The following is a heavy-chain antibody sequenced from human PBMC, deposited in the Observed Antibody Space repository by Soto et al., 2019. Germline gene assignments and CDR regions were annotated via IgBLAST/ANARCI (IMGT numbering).Heavy chain of an antibody. CDR1: VFTFSSYA. D-gene: IGHD4-17*01. V-gene: IGHV3-30-3*01. Sequence: GGPLRLGCAASVFTFSSYAMHWVRQAPGKVLEWVAVISYDGSNKYYADSVKGRFTISRDNSKNTLYLQMNSLRAEDTAVYYCARDVIELPMTTVTTWYFDYWGEGTLVSGYS. J-gene: IGHJ4*02. CDR3: ARDVIELPMTTVTTWYFDY. CDR2: ISYDGSNK.